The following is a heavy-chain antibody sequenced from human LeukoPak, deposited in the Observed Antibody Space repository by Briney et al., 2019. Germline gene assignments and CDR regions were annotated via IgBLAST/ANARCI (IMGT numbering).Heavy chain of an antibody. J-gene: IGHJ4*02. CDR1: GGSFSGYY. Sequence: SETLSLTCAVYGGSFSGYYWSWIRQPPGKGLEWIGEINHSGSTNYNPSLKSRVTISVDTSKNQFSLKLSSVTAADTAVYYCARSKYYYDSSGYYGDFDYWGQGTLVTVSS. V-gene: IGHV4-34*01. D-gene: IGHD3-22*01. CDR3: ARSKYYYDSSGYYGDFDY. CDR2: INHSGST.